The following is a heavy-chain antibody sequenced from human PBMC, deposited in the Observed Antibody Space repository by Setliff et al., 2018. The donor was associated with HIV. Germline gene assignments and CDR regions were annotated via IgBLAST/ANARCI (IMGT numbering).Heavy chain of an antibody. J-gene: IGHJ4*02. V-gene: IGHV4-4*09. CDR2: IYTSGST. Sequence: PSETLSLTCTVSGGSISSYYWSWIRQPPGKGREWIGYIYTSGSTNYNPSLKSRVTISLDTSKNQFSLKLTAVTAADTAVYYCSRLSGDYYYFDFWGQGTLVTVSS. D-gene: IGHD2-21*02. CDR3: SRLSGDYYYFDF. CDR1: GGSISSYY.